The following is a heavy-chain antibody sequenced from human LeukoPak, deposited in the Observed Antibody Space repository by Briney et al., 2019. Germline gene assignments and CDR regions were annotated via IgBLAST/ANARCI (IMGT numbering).Heavy chain of an antibody. J-gene: IGHJ3*02. CDR1: GGSISSYY. Sequence: SETLSLTCTVSGGSISSYYWSWIRQPPGKGLEWIGYIYYSGSTNYNPSLKSRVTISVDTSKNQFSLKLSSVTAADTAVYYCATHGVDIVVVPAASHAFDIWGQGTMVTVSS. CDR3: ATHGVDIVVVPAASHAFDI. D-gene: IGHD2-2*03. CDR2: IYYSGST. V-gene: IGHV4-59*12.